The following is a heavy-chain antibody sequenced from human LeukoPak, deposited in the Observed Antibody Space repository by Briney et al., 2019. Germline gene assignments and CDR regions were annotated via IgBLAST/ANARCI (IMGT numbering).Heavy chain of an antibody. V-gene: IGHV3-15*01. D-gene: IGHD4-17*01. CDR1: GFTFSNAW. J-gene: IGHJ4*02. CDR2: IKSKTDGGTT. Sequence: PGGSLRLSCAASGFTFSNAWMSWVRQAPGKGLEWVGRIKSKTDGGTTDYAAPVKGRFTISRDDSKNTLYLQMNSLKTEDTAVYYCTTSDDYDDSFDYWGQGTLVTVPS. CDR3: TTSDDYDDSFDY.